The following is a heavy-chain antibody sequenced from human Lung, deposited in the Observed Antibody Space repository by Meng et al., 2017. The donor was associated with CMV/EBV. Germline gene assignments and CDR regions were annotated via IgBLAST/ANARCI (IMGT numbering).Heavy chain of an antibody. J-gene: IGHJ4*02. Sequence: QVQRQTPGPVLGKPSQALSRTCAISGDIVSSNSAAWQWIRQSPSRGLEWLGRTYYRSKWYHEYAVSVKSRITISPDTPKNQFSLQLNSMTPEDTAVYYCARGINGGCGDWGQGTLVTVSS. V-gene: IGHV6-1*01. CDR1: GDIVSSNSAA. D-gene: IGHD4-23*01. CDR2: TYYRSKWYH. CDR3: ARGINGGCGD.